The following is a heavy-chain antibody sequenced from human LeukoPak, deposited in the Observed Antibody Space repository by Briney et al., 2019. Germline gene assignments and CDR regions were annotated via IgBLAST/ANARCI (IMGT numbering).Heavy chain of an antibody. Sequence: ASQTLSLTCAVSGGSISSGGYSWSWIRQPPGKGLEWIGYIYHSGSTYYNPSLKSRVTISVDRSKNQFSLKLSSVTAADTAVYYCARGARTDGSGSYCSYWGQGTLVTVSS. V-gene: IGHV4-30-2*01. CDR2: IYHSGST. CDR1: GGSISSGGYS. J-gene: IGHJ4*02. CDR3: ARGARTDGSGSYCSY. D-gene: IGHD3-10*01.